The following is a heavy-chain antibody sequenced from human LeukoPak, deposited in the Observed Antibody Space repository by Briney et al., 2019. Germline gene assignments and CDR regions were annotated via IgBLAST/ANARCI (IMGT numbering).Heavy chain of an antibody. V-gene: IGHV4-39*01. J-gene: IGHJ4*02. D-gene: IGHD3/OR15-3a*01. CDR3: ARQTGSGLFTLP. CDR2: IYYTGNT. Sequence: SETLSLTCTVSGVSISSSNSYWGWTRQPPGKGLEWIGSIYYTGNTYYNASLKSRVTISIDTSKNQISLRLTSVTATDTAMYYCARQTGSGLFTLPGGQGTLVTVSS. CDR1: GVSISSSNSY.